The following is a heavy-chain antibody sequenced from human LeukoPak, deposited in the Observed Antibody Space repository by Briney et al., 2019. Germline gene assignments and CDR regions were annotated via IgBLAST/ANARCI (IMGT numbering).Heavy chain of an antibody. D-gene: IGHD2-2*02. CDR1: GHTFTGYY. CDR2: INPNSGGT. CDR3: ASGAKIGYCSSTSCYNYYYYMDV. Sequence: ASVKVSCKASGHTFTGYYMHWVRQAPGQGLEWMGWINPNSGGTNYAQKFQGRVTMTTDTSISTAYMELSRLRSDDTAVYYCASGAKIGYCSSTSCYNYYYYMDVWGKGTTVTVSS. V-gene: IGHV1-2*02. J-gene: IGHJ6*03.